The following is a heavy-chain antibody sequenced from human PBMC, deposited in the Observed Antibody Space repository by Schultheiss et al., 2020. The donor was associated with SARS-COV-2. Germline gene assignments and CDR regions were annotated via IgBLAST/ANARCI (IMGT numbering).Heavy chain of an antibody. D-gene: IGHD4-11*01. CDR3: ARVGGYSNYGWFDP. Sequence: SETLSLTCTVSGGSISSGSYYWSWIRQPAGKGLEWIGRIYTSGSTNYNPSLKSRVTISVDTSKNQFSLKLSSVTAADTAVYYCARVGGYSNYGWFDPWGQGTLVTVSS. V-gene: IGHV4-61*02. CDR2: IYTSGST. J-gene: IGHJ5*02. CDR1: GGSISSGSYY.